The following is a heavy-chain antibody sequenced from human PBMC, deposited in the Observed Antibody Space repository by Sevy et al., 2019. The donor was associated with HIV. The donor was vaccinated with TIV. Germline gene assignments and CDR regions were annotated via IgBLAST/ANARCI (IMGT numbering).Heavy chain of an antibody. CDR3: ARIAAAGDYYYGMDV. CDR1: GGSISSYY. Sequence: SETLSLTCTVSGGSISSYYWSWIRQPAGKGLEWIGRIYTSGSTNYNPSLKSRVTMSVDTSKNQFSLKLSSVTAAGTAVYYCARIAAAGDYYYGMDVWGQGTTVTVSS. CDR2: IYTSGST. V-gene: IGHV4-4*07. D-gene: IGHD6-13*01. J-gene: IGHJ6*02.